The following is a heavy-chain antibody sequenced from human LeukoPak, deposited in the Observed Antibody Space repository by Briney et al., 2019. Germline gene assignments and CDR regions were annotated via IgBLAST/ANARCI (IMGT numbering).Heavy chain of an antibody. Sequence: GGSLRLSCAASGLIFSDYYMNWVRQAPGKGLEWLSCISDSGDATYYADSVKGRFTISRDNSKNTLYLQMNSPRAEDTAVYYCARAGGIAVAAPGWYFDLWGRGTLVTVSS. CDR2: ISDSGDAT. J-gene: IGHJ2*01. V-gene: IGHV3-11*04. CDR1: GLIFSDYY. CDR3: ARAGGIAVAAPGWYFDL. D-gene: IGHD6-19*01.